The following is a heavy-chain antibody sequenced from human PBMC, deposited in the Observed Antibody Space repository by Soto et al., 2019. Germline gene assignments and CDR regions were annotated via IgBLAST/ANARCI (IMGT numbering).Heavy chain of an antibody. CDR3: AKGGPDGFCSGGRCYFDY. CDR2: ISWNSNII. D-gene: IGHD2-15*01. CDR1: GFTFDDYA. J-gene: IGHJ4*02. Sequence: EVQLVESGGGLVQPGRSLRLSCAASGFTFDDYAMHWVRRVPGKGLEWVSSISWNSNIIGYADSVKGRFTISRDNAKNSLYLHMNSLRPEDTALYYCAKGGPDGFCSGGRCYFDYGGQGTLVTVSS. V-gene: IGHV3-9*01.